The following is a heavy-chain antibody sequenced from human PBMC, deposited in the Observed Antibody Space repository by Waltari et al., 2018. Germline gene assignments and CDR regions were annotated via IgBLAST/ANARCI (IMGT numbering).Heavy chain of an antibody. CDR3: ARKAPGSTDAFDI. J-gene: IGHJ3*02. CDR2: IYYSGST. CDR1: GGSISSHY. V-gene: IGHV4-59*11. Sequence: QVQLQESGPGLVKPSETLSLTCTVSGGSISSHYWSWIRQPPGKGLEWIGYIYYSGSTNYNPSLTSRVTISVDTSKNQFSLKLSSVTAADTAVYYCARKAPGSTDAFDIWGQGTMVTVSS. D-gene: IGHD2-15*01.